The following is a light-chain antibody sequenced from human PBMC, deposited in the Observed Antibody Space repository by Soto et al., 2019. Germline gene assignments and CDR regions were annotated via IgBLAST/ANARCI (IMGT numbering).Light chain of an antibody. J-gene: IGKJ5*01. CDR3: QQYGNSPIT. Sequence: EIVLTQSPGTLSSSPGERATLSCRASQSVSSSFLAWYQQKPGQAPRLLVYGASGRATGIPDRFSGSGSGTDFTLTITRLEPEDFAVYYCQQYGNSPITFGQGTRLEIK. CDR1: QSVSSSF. CDR2: GAS. V-gene: IGKV3-20*01.